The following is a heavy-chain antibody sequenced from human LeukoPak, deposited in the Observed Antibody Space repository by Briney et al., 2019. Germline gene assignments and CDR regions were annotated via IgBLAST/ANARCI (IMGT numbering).Heavy chain of an antibody. V-gene: IGHV3-21*01. Sequence: GGSLRLSCVGSGFTFDTYEMNWVRQAPGKGLEWVSSISSSSSYIYYADSVKGRFTISRDNAKNSLYLQMNSLRAEDTAVYYCARSGVTPGPWGQGTLVTVSS. CDR2: ISSSSSYI. CDR3: ARSGVTPGP. CDR1: GFTFDTYE. D-gene: IGHD4-23*01. J-gene: IGHJ5*02.